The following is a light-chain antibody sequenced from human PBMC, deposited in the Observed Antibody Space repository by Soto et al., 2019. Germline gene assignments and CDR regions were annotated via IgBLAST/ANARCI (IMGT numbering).Light chain of an antibody. CDR3: GTWDSNLNVGV. V-gene: IGLV1-51*01. CDR1: SSNIGKNY. CDR2: DNN. Sequence: QAVLTQPPSMSATPGQKVTISCSGGSSNIGKNYVSWYQQLPGTAPKLLIYDNNKRPSGIPDRFSGSKSGTSATLGITGLQAGDEADYYCGTWDSNLNVGVFGAGTQLTVL. J-gene: IGLJ7*01.